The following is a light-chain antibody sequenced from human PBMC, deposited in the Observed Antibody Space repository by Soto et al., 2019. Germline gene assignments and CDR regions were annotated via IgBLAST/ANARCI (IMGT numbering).Light chain of an antibody. CDR3: CSYAGNSLWV. CDR1: SSDVGGSNF. V-gene: IGLV2-11*01. Sequence: QSALTQPRSVSGSPGQSVTISCTGSSSDVGGSNFVSWYQQHPVKAPKLVIYDVSKRPSGVPGRFSGSKSGNTASLTISGLQAEDEADYYCCSYAGNSLWVFGGGTKLTVL. CDR2: DVS. J-gene: IGLJ3*02.